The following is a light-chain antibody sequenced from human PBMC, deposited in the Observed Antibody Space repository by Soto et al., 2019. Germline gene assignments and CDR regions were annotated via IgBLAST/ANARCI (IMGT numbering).Light chain of an antibody. J-gene: IGLJ2*01. CDR2: GNS. CDR3: QSYDTSLSGSV. Sequence: QSVLTQPPSVSGAPGQRVTISCTGSSSNIGAGYDVHWYQQLPGTAPKVFIYGNSNRPSGVPDRFSGYKSGTSASLAITGLQAEDEADYYCQSYDTSLSGSVFGGGTKLTVL. V-gene: IGLV1-40*01. CDR1: SSNIGAGYD.